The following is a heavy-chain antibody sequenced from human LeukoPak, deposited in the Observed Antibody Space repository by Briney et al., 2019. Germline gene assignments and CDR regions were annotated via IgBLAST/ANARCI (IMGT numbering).Heavy chain of an antibody. V-gene: IGHV3-21*01. CDR1: GFTFSSYS. CDR2: ISSSTSYI. J-gene: IGHJ4*02. D-gene: IGHD4-17*01. CDR3: ARAGGSTVSHSDY. Sequence: PGGSLRLSCAASGFTFSSYSMNWIRQAPGKGLEWVSSISSSTSYIYYADSVKGRFTTSKDNAKNSLYVQMNSLRAEDTAVYYCARAGGSTVSHSDYWGQGTLVTVSS.